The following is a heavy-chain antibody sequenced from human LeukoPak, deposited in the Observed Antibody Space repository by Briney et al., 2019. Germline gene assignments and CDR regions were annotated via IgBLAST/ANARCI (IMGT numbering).Heavy chain of an antibody. J-gene: IGHJ4*02. CDR1: GFTFSSYG. CDR2: ISGSGGST. CDR3: ATAPYYFDY. D-gene: IGHD2-15*01. Sequence: GGTLRLSCAASGFTFSSYGMSWVRQAPGKGLEWVSAISGSGGSTYYADSVKGRFTISRDNSKSTLYLQMNSLRAEDTVVYYCATAPYYFDYWGQGTLVTVSS. V-gene: IGHV3-23*01.